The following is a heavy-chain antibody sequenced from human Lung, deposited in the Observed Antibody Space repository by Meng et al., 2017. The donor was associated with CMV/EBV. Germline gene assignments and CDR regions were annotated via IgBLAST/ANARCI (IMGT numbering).Heavy chain of an antibody. CDR1: GGSISSSNW. CDR2: IYHSGST. CDR3: ASFPPPGKQWLVTDY. V-gene: IGHV4-4*02. Sequence: QWQLQGSGPGLVKPSRTRSLTCAVWGGSISSSNWWSWVRQPPGKGLEWIGEIYHSGSTNYNPSLKSRVTISVDKSKNQFSLKLSSVTAADTAVYYCASFPPPGKQWLVTDYWGQGTLVTVSS. D-gene: IGHD6-19*01. J-gene: IGHJ4*02.